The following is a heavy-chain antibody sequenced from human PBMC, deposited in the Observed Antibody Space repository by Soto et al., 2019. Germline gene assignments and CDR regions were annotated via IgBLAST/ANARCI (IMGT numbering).Heavy chain of an antibody. J-gene: IGHJ6*02. CDR3: AAGRNYYDSSGYSVPYYYGMDV. Sequence: SVKVSCKASGFTFTSSAVQWVRQARGQRLEWIGWIVVGSGNTNYAQKFQERVTITRDMSTSTAYMELSSLRSEDTAVYYCAAGRNYYDSSGYSVPYYYGMDVWGQGTTVTVS. CDR1: GFTFTSSA. D-gene: IGHD3-22*01. CDR2: IVVGSGNT. V-gene: IGHV1-58*01.